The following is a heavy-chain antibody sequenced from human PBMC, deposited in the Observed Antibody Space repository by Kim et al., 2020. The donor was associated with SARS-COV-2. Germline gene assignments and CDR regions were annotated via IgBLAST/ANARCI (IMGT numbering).Heavy chain of an antibody. J-gene: IGHJ6*02. CDR3: AREGVTTMGRGNGMDV. Sequence: SLKGRVTISGDTSKNQFSRKLSSVTAADTAVYYCAREGVTTMGRGNGMDVWGQGTTVTVSS. V-gene: IGHV4-59*01. D-gene: IGHD3-10*01.